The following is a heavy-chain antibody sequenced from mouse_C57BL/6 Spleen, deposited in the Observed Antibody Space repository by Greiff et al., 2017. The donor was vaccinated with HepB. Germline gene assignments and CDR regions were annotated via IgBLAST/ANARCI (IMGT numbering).Heavy chain of an antibody. Sequence: QVQLKESGPELVKPGASVKISCKASGYAFSSSWMNWVKQRPGKGLEWIGRIYPGDGDTNYNGKFKGKATLTADKSYSTAYMQLSSLTSEDSAVYFCAKLGREGFDYWGQGTTLTVSS. CDR3: AKLGREGFDY. CDR2: IYPGDGDT. CDR1: GYAFSSSW. D-gene: IGHD4-1*01. J-gene: IGHJ2*01. V-gene: IGHV1-82*01.